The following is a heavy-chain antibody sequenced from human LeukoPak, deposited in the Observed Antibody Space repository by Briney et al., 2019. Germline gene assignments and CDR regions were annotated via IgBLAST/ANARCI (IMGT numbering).Heavy chain of an antibody. CDR1: GGSISSYY. J-gene: IGHJ5*02. Sequence: SETLSLTCTVSGGSISSYYWSWIRQPPGKGLEWIGYIYYSGSTNYNPSLKSRVTISVDTSKNQFSLKLSSVTAADTAIYYCARGGRYVYNWFDPWGQGTLVTVSS. CDR3: ARGGRYVYNWFDP. CDR2: IYYSGST. D-gene: IGHD3-16*01. V-gene: IGHV4-59*12.